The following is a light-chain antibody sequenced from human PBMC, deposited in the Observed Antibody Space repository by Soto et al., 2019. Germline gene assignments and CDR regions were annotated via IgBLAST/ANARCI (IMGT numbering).Light chain of an antibody. CDR1: QSISDT. CDR2: GAS. J-gene: IGKJ1*01. Sequence: EIVLPKTPAPLSVSPGGRATLSRRASQSISDTLAWYQQKPGQAPRLLIYGASKRATGFPARFSGSGSGTDFTLTISSLQSEDFAVYYCQQYNNWPWTFGQGTKVAI. CDR3: QQYNNWPWT. V-gene: IGKV3-15*01.